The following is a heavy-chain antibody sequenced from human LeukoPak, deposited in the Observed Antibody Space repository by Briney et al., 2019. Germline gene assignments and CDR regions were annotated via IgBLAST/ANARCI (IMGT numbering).Heavy chain of an antibody. J-gene: IGHJ4*02. CDR1: GFTFSDYY. CDR3: AWVPDVDIVATSFDY. Sequence: GGSLRLSCAASGFTFSDYYMSWIRQAPGKGLEWVSYISSSSSYTNYADSVKGRFTISRDNAKNPLYLQMNSLRAEDTAVYYCAWVPDVDIVATSFDYWGQGTLVTVSS. V-gene: IGHV3-11*03. D-gene: IGHD5-12*01. CDR2: ISSSSSYT.